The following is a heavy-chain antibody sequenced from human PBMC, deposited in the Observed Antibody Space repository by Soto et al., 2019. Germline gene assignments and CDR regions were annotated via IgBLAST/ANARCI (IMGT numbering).Heavy chain of an antibody. CDR1: GFTFSSYW. CDR3: ARGVQLLLWFGEVDGVKMDV. CDR2: IKQDGSEK. D-gene: IGHD3-10*01. Sequence: EVQLVESGGGLVQPGGSLRLSCAASGFTFSSYWMSWVRQAPGKGLEWVANIKQDGSEKYYVDSVKGRFTISRDNAKNSLYLQMNSLRAEDTAVYYCARGVQLLLWFGEVDGVKMDVWGKGTTVTVSS. J-gene: IGHJ6*04. V-gene: IGHV3-7*01.